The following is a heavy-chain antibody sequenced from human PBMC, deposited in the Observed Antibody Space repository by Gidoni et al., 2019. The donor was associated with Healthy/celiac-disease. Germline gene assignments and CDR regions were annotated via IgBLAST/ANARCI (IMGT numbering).Heavy chain of an antibody. CDR3: ARGAAFGELLNWFDP. J-gene: IGHJ5*02. Sequence: QVQLQQWGAGLLKPSETLSLTCAVSGGSVSGYYWSWIRQPPGKGLEWIGEINHSGSTNYNPSLKSRVTISVDTSKNQFSLKLSSVTAADTAVYYCARGAAFGELLNWFDPWGQGTLVTVSS. CDR1: GGSVSGYY. D-gene: IGHD3-10*01. CDR2: INHSGST. V-gene: IGHV4-34*01.